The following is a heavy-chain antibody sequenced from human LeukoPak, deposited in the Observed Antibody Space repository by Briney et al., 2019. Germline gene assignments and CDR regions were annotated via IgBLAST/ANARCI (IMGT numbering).Heavy chain of an antibody. CDR3: AKGLVGTTTFMDY. D-gene: IGHD1-26*01. CDR1: GFTFDDCT. CDR2: VSWNSGSI. J-gene: IGHJ4*02. Sequence: GRSLRLSCAASGFTFDDCTMHWVRQAPGKGLEWVSSVSWNSGSIAYADSVKGRFTISRDNAKNSPFLQMNSLRAEDTALYYCAKGLVGTTTFMDYWGQGTLVTVSS. V-gene: IGHV3-9*01.